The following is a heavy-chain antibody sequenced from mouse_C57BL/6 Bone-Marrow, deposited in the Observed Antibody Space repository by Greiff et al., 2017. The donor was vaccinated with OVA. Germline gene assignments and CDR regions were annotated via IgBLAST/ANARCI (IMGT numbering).Heavy chain of an antibody. D-gene: IGHD1-1*01. CDR3: ARWAYYYGSSYAMDY. CDR2: IYPGDGDT. Sequence: QVQLKESGAELVKPGASVKISCKASGYAFSSYWMNWVKQRPGKGLEWIGQIYPGDGDTNYNGKFKGKATLTADKSSSTAYMQLSSLTSEDSAVYFCARWAYYYGSSYAMDYSGQGTSVTVSS. J-gene: IGHJ4*01. CDR1: GYAFSSYW. V-gene: IGHV1-80*01.